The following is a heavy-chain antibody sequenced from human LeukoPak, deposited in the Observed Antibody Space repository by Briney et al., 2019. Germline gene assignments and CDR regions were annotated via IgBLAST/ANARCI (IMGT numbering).Heavy chain of an antibody. CDR2: INHSGST. V-gene: IGHV4-34*01. CDR3: ARGPLGYYYDSSGYYFDY. CDR1: GGSSSGYY. Sequence: SETLSLTCAVYGGSSSGYYWSWIRQPPGKGLEWIGEINHSGSTNYNPSLKSRVTISVDTSKNQFSLKLSSVTAADTAVYYCARGPLGYYYDSSGYYFDYWGQGTLVTVSS. D-gene: IGHD3-22*01. J-gene: IGHJ4*02.